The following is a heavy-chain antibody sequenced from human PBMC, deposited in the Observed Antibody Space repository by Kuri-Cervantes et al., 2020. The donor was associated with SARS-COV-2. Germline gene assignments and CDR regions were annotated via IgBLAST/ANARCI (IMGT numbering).Heavy chain of an antibody. Sequence: GSLRLSCIVSGGSTSSSSHYWGWIRQPPGKGLEWIGEIYHSGSTNCNPSLKSRVTISVDTSKNQFSLKLSSVTAADTAVYYCARRGLGYCTGGVCYNAFDIWGQGTMVTVSS. J-gene: IGHJ3*02. V-gene: IGHV4-39*07. CDR2: IYHSGST. CDR3: ARRGLGYCTGGVCYNAFDI. D-gene: IGHD2-8*02. CDR1: GGSTSSSSHY.